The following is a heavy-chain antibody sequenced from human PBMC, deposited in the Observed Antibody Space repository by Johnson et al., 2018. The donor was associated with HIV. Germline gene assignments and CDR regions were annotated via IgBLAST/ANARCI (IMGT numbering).Heavy chain of an antibody. D-gene: IGHD3-16*01. CDR2: ISGSGSII. CDR3: ARGPGGGEDALDI. CDR1: GFTFSDHY. V-gene: IGHV3-11*04. J-gene: IGHJ3*02. Sequence: QVQLVESGGGLVKPGGSLKLSCAVSGFTFSDHYMSWIRQTPGKGLQWVSYISGSGSIIYSTDSVQGRFTISRDNVKNSLYLQMNNLRVEDTAVYYCARGPGGGEDALDIWGQGTMVTVSS.